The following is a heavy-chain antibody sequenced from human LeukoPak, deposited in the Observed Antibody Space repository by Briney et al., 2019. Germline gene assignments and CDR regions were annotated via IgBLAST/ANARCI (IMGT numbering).Heavy chain of an antibody. Sequence: SVKVSCKASGYTFTGYYMHWVRQAPGQGLEWMGWIIPIFGTANYAQKFQGRVTITADESTSTAYMELSSLRSEDTAVYYCAREHDYGDPHDAFDIWGQGTMVTVSS. CDR1: GYTFTGYY. D-gene: IGHD4-17*01. J-gene: IGHJ3*02. CDR2: IIPIFGTA. V-gene: IGHV1-69*13. CDR3: AREHDYGDPHDAFDI.